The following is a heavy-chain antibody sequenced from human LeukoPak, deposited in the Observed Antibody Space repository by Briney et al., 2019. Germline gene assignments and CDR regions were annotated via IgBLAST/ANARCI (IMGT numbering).Heavy chain of an antibody. Sequence: GGSLRLSCAASGFTFSSYTLAWVRQAAGKGLEWVSSITNSGGSTYYADSVKGRFTISRDNAKNSLYLQMNSLRAEDTAVYYCARGDGGYSYKLDYWGQGTLVTVSS. V-gene: IGHV3-21*01. J-gene: IGHJ4*02. CDR2: ITNSGGST. D-gene: IGHD5-18*01. CDR1: GFTFSSYT. CDR3: ARGDGGYSYKLDY.